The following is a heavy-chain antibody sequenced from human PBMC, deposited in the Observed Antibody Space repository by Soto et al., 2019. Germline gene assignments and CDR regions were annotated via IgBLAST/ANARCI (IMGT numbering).Heavy chain of an antibody. CDR3: AREGQQWLVRSCFDY. CDR1: GFTFSSHA. J-gene: IGHJ4*02. Sequence: QVQLVESGGGVGQPGRSLRLSCAASGFTFSSHAMHWVRQAPGKGLEWVAVIPSDGSNQYYADSVKGRFTISRDNSKNTLYLQMNSLRAEDTAVYYCAREGQQWLVRSCFDYWGQGTLVTVSS. CDR2: IPSDGSNQ. D-gene: IGHD6-19*01. V-gene: IGHV3-30-3*01.